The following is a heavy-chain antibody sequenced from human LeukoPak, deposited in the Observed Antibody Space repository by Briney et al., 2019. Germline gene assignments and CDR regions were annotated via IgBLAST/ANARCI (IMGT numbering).Heavy chain of an antibody. J-gene: IGHJ3*02. V-gene: IGHV3-48*01. Sequence: QAGGSLRLSCAASGFTFSSYSMNWVRQAPGKGLEYLSYIGISSDYTVYADSVKGRFIISRDNAKNSLYLEMKSLRVEDTAVYHCARDKDWAFDMWGRGTMVTVSS. CDR2: IGISSDYT. CDR3: ARDKDWAFDM. D-gene: IGHD2-15*01. CDR1: GFTFSSYS.